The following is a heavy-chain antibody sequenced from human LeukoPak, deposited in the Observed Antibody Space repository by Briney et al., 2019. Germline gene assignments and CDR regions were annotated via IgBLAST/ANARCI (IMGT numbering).Heavy chain of an antibody. CDR1: GFTFSNYW. CDR3: ARAPATNEWRCMDY. J-gene: IGHJ4*02. V-gene: IGHV3-7*01. CDR2: IKQDGSEK. D-gene: IGHD2-8*02. Sequence: PGGSLRLSCAASGFTFSNYWMGWVRQAPGKGLEWVANIKQDGSEKRYVDPVKGRFTISRDNAKNSLYLQMNSLRAEDTAVYYCARAPATNEWRCMDYWGQGTLVTVSS.